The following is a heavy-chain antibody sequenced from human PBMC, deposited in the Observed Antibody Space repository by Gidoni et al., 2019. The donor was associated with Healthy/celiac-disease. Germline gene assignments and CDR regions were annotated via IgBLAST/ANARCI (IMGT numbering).Heavy chain of an antibody. Sequence: AVYGGSFSGYYWSWIRQPPGKGLEWIGEINHSGSTNYNPSLKSRVTISVDTSKNQFSLKLSSVTAADTAVYYCARRPNGYYFDYWGQGTLVTVSS. V-gene: IGHV4-34*01. J-gene: IGHJ4*02. D-gene: IGHD4-17*01. CDR2: INHSGST. CDR3: ARRPNGYYFDY. CDR1: GGSFSGYY.